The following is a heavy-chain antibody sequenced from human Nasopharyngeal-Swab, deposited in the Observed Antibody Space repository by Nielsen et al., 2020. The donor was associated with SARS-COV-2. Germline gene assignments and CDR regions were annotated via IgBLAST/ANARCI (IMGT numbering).Heavy chain of an antibody. V-gene: IGHV3-48*04. D-gene: IGHD4-11*01. CDR1: GFTFSSYS. CDR2: ISSSSSTI. Sequence: GESLKISCAASGFTFSSYSMNWVRQAPGKGLEWVSYISSSSSTIYYADSVTGRFTISRDNAQNSLYLQMNSLRADDTAVYYCARVNSAKNYGMDVWGQGTTVTISS. CDR3: ARVNSAKNYGMDV. J-gene: IGHJ6*02.